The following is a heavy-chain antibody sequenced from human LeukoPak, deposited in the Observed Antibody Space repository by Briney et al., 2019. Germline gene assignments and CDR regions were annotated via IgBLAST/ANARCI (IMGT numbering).Heavy chain of an antibody. CDR1: GFTFSSYA. V-gene: IGHV3-30*04. CDR3: ARLAATEAFDI. CDR2: ISYDGSNK. D-gene: IGHD4-17*01. Sequence: PGRSLRLSCAASGFTFSSYAMHWVRQAPGKGLEWVAVISYDGSNKYYADSVKGRFTISRDNSKNTLYLQMNSLRAEDTAVYYCARLAATEAFDIWGQGTMVTVSS. J-gene: IGHJ3*02.